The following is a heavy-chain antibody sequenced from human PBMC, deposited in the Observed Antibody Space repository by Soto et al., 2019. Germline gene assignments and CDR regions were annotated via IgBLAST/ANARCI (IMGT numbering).Heavy chain of an antibody. CDR2: IYYSGST. Sequence: SETLSLTCTVSGGSISSYYWSWIRQPPGKGLEWIGYIYYSGSTNYNPSLKSRVTISVDTSKNQFSLKLSSVTAADTAVYYCARGDRLRLLFWGQGTLVTVSS. D-gene: IGHD3-3*01. CDR3: ARGDRLRLLF. J-gene: IGHJ4*02. V-gene: IGHV4-59*01. CDR1: GGSISSYY.